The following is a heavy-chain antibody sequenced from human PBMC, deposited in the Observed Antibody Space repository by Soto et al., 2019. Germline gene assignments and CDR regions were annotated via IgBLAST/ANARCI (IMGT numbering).Heavy chain of an antibody. J-gene: IGHJ6*02. D-gene: IGHD1-26*01. CDR2: ISYDGSNK. CDR1: GFTFSSYA. CDR3: ARDREGGMDV. V-gene: IGHV3-30-3*01. Sequence: QVQLVESGGGVVQPGRSLRLSCAASGFTFSSYAMHWVRQAPGKGLEWVAVISYDGSNKYYADSVKGRFTISRDNSKNTLYLQMNSLRAEDTAVYYCARDREGGMDVWGQGTTVTVSS.